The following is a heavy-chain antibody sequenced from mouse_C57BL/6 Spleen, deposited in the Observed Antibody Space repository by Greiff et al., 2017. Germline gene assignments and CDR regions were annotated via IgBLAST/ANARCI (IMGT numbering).Heavy chain of an antibody. J-gene: IGHJ2*01. D-gene: IGHD1-1*02. CDR2: IWSGGST. CDR3: ARKLGGREEYYFDH. V-gene: IGHV2-2*01. Sequence: QVQLKQSGPGLVQPSQSLSITCTVSGFSLTSYGVHWVRQSPGKGLEWLGVIWSGGSTDYNAAFISRLSISKDNSKSQVFFKMNSLQAEDTAIYFWARKLGGREEYYFDHRGQGTTLTVSS. CDR1: GFSLTSYG.